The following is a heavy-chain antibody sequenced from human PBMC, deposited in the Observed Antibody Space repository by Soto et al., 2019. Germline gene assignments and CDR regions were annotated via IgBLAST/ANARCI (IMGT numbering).Heavy chain of an antibody. V-gene: IGHV1-3*05. J-gene: IGHJ4*02. CDR3: ARGTVVTHFDY. D-gene: IGHD2-15*01. CDR1: GYTFTSYA. CDR2: INAGNGNT. Sequence: QVQLVQSGAEEKKPGASVKVSCKASGYTFTSYAMHWVRQASGQRLEWMGWINAGNGNTKYSQKFQGRVTMTIDTSASTAYMELSILRSEDTAVYYCARGTVVTHFDYWGQGTLVTVSS.